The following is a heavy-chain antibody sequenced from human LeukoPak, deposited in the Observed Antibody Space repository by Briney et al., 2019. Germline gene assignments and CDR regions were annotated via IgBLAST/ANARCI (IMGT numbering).Heavy chain of an antibody. D-gene: IGHD6-19*01. Sequence: ASVKVSCKSSGYTFTNYGISWVRQAPGQGLEWMGWISAYNGNTNYAQKLQSRVTMTTDPSTSTAYMELRSLRSADTAVYYCARPVAGPRGYYGMDVWGQGTTVTVSS. V-gene: IGHV1-18*01. CDR3: ARPVAGPRGYYGMDV. J-gene: IGHJ6*02. CDR1: GYTFTNYG. CDR2: ISAYNGNT.